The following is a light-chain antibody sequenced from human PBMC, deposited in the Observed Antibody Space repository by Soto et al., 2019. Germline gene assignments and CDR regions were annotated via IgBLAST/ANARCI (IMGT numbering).Light chain of an antibody. CDR2: DAS. CDR1: QSVRSSY. CDR3: QQYNNWPPWT. Sequence: EIVLTQSPATLSLSPGERATLSCGASQSVRSSYLAWYQQKPGLAPRLLIYDASSRATGIPDRFSGSGCGADFTLTISRLQSEDFAVYYCQQYNNWPPWTFGQGTKVEIK. V-gene: IGKV3D-20*01. J-gene: IGKJ1*01.